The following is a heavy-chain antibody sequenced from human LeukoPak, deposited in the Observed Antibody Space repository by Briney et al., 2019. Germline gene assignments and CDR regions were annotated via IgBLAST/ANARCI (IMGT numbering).Heavy chain of an antibody. CDR2: INHSGST. Sequence: SETLSLTCAVYGGSFSGYYWSWIRQPPGKGQEWIGEINHSGSTNYNPSLKSRVTISVDTSKNQFSLKLSSVTAADTAVYYCARYGEYYYDSSGSFRVYYFDYWGQGTLVTVSS. CDR3: ARYGEYYYDSSGSFRVYYFDY. J-gene: IGHJ4*02. D-gene: IGHD3-22*01. CDR1: GGSFSGYY. V-gene: IGHV4-34*01.